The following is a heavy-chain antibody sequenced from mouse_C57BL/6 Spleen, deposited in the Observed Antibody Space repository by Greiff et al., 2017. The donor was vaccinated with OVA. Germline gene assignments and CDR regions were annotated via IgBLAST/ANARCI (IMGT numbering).Heavy chain of an antibody. CDR2: IYPGNSDT. Sequence: VQLQQSGTVLARPGASVKMSCKTSGYTFTSYWMHWVKQRPGQGLEWIGAIYPGNSDTSYNQKFKGKAKLTAVTSASTAYMELSSLTNEDSAVYYCTRSPTTEYYAMDYWGQGTSVTVSS. CDR3: TRSPTTEYYAMDY. CDR1: GYTFTSYW. J-gene: IGHJ4*01. V-gene: IGHV1-5*01. D-gene: IGHD1-1*01.